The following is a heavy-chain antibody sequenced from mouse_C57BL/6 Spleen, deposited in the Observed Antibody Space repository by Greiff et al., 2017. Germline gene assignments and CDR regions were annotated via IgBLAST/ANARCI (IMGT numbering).Heavy chain of an antibody. V-gene: IGHV5-17*01. D-gene: IGHD1-1*01. Sequence: EVKLVESGGGLVKPGGSLKLSCAASGFTFSGYGMHWVRQAPEKGLEWVAYISSGSSTIYYAETVKGRFTISRDNAKNSLYLQMTSLRSEDTAMYYCARLYGSSPYYAMDYWGQGTSVTVSS. CDR2: ISSGSSTI. J-gene: IGHJ4*01. CDR3: ARLYGSSPYYAMDY. CDR1: GFTFSGYG.